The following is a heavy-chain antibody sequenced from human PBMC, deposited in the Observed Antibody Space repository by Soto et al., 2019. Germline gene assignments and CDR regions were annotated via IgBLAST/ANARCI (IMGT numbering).Heavy chain of an antibody. CDR1: GYTLTELS. CDR3: ATLDSITMVRGVVRAFDI. D-gene: IGHD3-10*01. J-gene: IGHJ3*02. Sequence: ASVKVSCKVSGYTLTELSMHWVRQAPGKGLEWMGGFDPEDGETIYAQKFQGRVTMTEDTSTDTAYMELSSLRSEDTAVYYCATLDSITMVRGVVRAFDIWGQGTMLTVSS. CDR2: FDPEDGET. V-gene: IGHV1-24*01.